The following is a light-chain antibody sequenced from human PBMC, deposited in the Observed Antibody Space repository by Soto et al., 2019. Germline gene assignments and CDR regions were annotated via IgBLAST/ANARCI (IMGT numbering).Light chain of an antibody. CDR2: GAS. V-gene: IGKV3-15*01. CDR3: QQYNNWPPIT. J-gene: IGKJ5*01. CDR1: QSVSSN. Sequence: EIVLTHSPGTLSVSPCERATLSFSASQSVSSNLAWYQQKPGQAPRLLIYGASTRATGIPARFSGSGSGTEFTLTISSLQSEDFAVYYCQQYNNWPPITFGQGTRLEIK.